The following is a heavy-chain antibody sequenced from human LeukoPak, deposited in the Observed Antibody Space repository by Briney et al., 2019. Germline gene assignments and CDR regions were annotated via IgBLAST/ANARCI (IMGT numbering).Heavy chain of an antibody. V-gene: IGHV3-9*01. CDR1: GFTFDDYA. CDR3: VKVTAAGFVDH. CDR2: IGWNSGGI. D-gene: IGHD6-13*01. Sequence: GGSLRLSCAASGFTFDDYAMHWVRQAPGKGLGWVSGIGWNSGGIVYADSVKGRFTISRDNAKKSLYLQRNSLGAEDTALYYCVKVTAAGFVDHWGQGTLVTVSS. J-gene: IGHJ4*02.